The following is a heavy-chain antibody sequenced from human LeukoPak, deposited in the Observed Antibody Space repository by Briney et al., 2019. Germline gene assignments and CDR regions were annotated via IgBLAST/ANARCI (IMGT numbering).Heavy chain of an antibody. Sequence: GGSLRLSCAASGFTFSSYNMNWVRQAPGEGLEWVSYISSSSSTIYYADSVKGRFTISRDNAENSLYLQMNSLRDEDTAVYYCAREATRDSSGFYDAFDIWGQGTMVTVSS. D-gene: IGHD3-22*01. CDR1: GFTFSSYN. V-gene: IGHV3-48*02. J-gene: IGHJ3*02. CDR2: ISSSSSTI. CDR3: AREATRDSSGFYDAFDI.